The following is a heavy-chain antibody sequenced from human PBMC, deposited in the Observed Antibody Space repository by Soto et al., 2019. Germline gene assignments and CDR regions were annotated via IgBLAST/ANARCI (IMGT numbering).Heavy chain of an antibody. CDR2: TIPMFGTA. Sequence: QVQLVQSGAEVKKPGSSVKVSCKSSGGTFNNRVISWVRQAPGQGLEWMGGTIPMFGTATYAQKFQGRLTITADESTSTAYMEVNRLSSDDTAVYYCARDLEWELPTGSYYYGMDVWGQGTTVTVSS. CDR3: ARDLEWELPTGSYYYGMDV. V-gene: IGHV1-69*12. D-gene: IGHD1-26*01. CDR1: GGTFNNRV. J-gene: IGHJ6*02.